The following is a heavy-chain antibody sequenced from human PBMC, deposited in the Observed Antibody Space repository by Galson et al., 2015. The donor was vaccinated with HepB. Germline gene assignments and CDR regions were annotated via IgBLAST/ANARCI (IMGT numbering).Heavy chain of an antibody. D-gene: IGHD3-10*01. CDR1: GYTLTELS. J-gene: IGHJ5*02. V-gene: IGHV1-24*01. CDR3: ATAQQRSGSGSYLDWFDP. CDR2: FDPEDGET. Sequence: SVKVSCKVSGYTLTELSMHWVRQAPGKGLEWMGGFDPEDGETIYAQKFQGRVTMTEDTSTDTAYMELSSLRSEDTAVYYCATAQQRSGSGSYLDWFDPWGQGTLVTVSS.